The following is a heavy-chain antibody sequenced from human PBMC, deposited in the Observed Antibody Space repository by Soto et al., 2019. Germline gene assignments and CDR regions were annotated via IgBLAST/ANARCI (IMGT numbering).Heavy chain of an antibody. Sequence: ASVKVSCKASGGTFSSYAISWVRQAPGQGLEWMGGISPIFGTANYAQKFQGRVTITADESTSTAYMELSSLRSEDTAVYYCARCVLRFLEYYFDYWGQGTLVTVSS. CDR1: GGTFSSYA. J-gene: IGHJ4*02. CDR3: ARCVLRFLEYYFDY. CDR2: ISPIFGTA. D-gene: IGHD3-3*01. V-gene: IGHV1-69*13.